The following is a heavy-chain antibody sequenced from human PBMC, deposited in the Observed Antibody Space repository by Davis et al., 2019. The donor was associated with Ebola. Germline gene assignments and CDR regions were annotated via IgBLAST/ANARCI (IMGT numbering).Heavy chain of an antibody. Sequence: GESLKISCAASGFTFSSYGMHWVRQAPGKGLEWVAVISYDGSNKYYADSVKGRFTISRDNSKNTLYLQMNSLRAEDTAVYYCAREMHIVVVTAFPDYWGQGTLVTVSS. CDR2: ISYDGSNK. CDR1: GFTFSSYG. V-gene: IGHV3-30*03. D-gene: IGHD2-21*02. CDR3: AREMHIVVVTAFPDY. J-gene: IGHJ4*02.